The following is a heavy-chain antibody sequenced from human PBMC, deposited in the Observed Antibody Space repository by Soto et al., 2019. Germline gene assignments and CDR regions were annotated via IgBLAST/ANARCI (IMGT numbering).Heavy chain of an antibody. D-gene: IGHD2-21*02. CDR3: AREHGCGGDCYLTAIDI. CDR1: GGSISSGGYY. Sequence: SETLSLTCTVSGGSISSGGYYWSWIRQHPGKGLEWIGYIYYSGSTYYNPSLKSRVTISVDTSKNQFSLKLSSVTTADTAVYYCAREHGCGGDCYLTAIDIWGQGTMVTVSS. J-gene: IGHJ3*02. CDR2: IYYSGST. V-gene: IGHV4-31*03.